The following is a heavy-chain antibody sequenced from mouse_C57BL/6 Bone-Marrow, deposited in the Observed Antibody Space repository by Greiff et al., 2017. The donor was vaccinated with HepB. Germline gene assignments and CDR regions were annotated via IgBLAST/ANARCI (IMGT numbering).Heavy chain of an antibody. CDR1: GYAFSSYW. D-gene: IGHD2-4*01. CDR2: IYPGDGDT. J-gene: IGHJ2*01. V-gene: IGHV1-80*01. CDR3: ATSTMITTGYYFDY. Sequence: VQLQQSGAELVKPGASVKISCKASGYAFSSYWMNWVKQRPGKGLEWIGQIYPGDGDTNYNGKFKGKATLTADKSSSTAYMQLSSLTSEDSAVYFCATSTMITTGYYFDYWGQGTTLTVSS.